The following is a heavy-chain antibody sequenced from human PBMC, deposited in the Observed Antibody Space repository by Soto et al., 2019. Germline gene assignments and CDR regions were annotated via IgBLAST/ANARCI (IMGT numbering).Heavy chain of an antibody. D-gene: IGHD1-26*01. Sequence: QVQLVQSGAEVKRHGASVKVSCKASGYTFINDGISWVRQAPGQGLEWMRGISADNGNLHYAQKIQCRVTMTTDASTTTAYMELRRPRSDDTAVYYCAREVILGAELFEMWGPGTMVTVAS. J-gene: IGHJ3*02. CDR3: AREVILGAELFEM. CDR2: ISADNGNL. V-gene: IGHV1-18*01. CDR1: GYTFINDG.